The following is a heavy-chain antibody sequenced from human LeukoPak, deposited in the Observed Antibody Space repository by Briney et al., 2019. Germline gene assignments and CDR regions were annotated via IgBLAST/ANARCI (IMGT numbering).Heavy chain of an antibody. CDR2: ISYDGSNK. CDR1: GFTFSSYA. V-gene: IGHV3-30-3*01. J-gene: IGHJ3*02. D-gene: IGHD2-2*01. Sequence: PGGSLRLSCAASGFTFSSYAVSWVRQAPGKGLEWVAVISYDGSNKYYADSVKGRFTISRDNSKNTLYLQMNSLRAEDTAVYYCARCSSTSCYLHGAFDIWGQGTMVTVSS. CDR3: ARCSSTSCYLHGAFDI.